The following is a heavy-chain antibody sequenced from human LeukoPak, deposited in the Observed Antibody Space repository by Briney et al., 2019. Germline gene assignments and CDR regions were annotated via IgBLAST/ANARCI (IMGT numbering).Heavy chain of an antibody. Sequence: GGSLRLSCAASGFTFSSYAMSWVRQAPGKGLEWVSAISGSGGSTYYADSVEGRFTISRDNAKNTLYLQMNSLRAEDTAVYYCARDKGPGKIVVVPAAYLNWFDPWGQGTLVTVSS. D-gene: IGHD2-2*01. J-gene: IGHJ5*02. CDR1: GFTFSSYA. CDR3: ARDKGPGKIVVVPAAYLNWFDP. V-gene: IGHV3-23*01. CDR2: ISGSGGST.